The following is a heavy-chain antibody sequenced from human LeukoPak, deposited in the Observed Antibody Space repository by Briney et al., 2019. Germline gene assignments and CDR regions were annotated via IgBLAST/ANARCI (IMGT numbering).Heavy chain of an antibody. Sequence: GGSLRLSGGASGFTFSTHAMAWVRQAPGKGLDWVSAISGDGDTTYYADSVKGRFTISRDNSKNTVYLQMNSLRAEDTAVYYCANQSPGWGQGTLVTVSS. CDR1: GFTFSTHA. J-gene: IGHJ4*02. CDR2: ISGDGDTT. CDR3: ANQSPG. V-gene: IGHV3-23*01.